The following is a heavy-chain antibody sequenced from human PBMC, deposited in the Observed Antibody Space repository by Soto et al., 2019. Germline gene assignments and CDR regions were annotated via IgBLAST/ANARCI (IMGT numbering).Heavy chain of an antibody. CDR1: DGSISCGGYC. J-gene: IGHJ3*02. V-gene: IGHV4-31*03. D-gene: IGHD1-7*01. CDR3: ARGYNWNYSDAFDI. CDR2: IYYSGST. Sequence: LSLTCTVSDGSISCGGYCWSWIRQHPGKGLEWIGYIYYSGSTYYNPSLKTRATISVDTSKTQFSLTLSSAPAADTAVYYCARGYNWNYSDAFDIWGQGTMVT.